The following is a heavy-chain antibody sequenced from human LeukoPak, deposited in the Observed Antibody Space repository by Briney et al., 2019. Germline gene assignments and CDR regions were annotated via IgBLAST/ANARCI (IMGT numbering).Heavy chain of an antibody. V-gene: IGHV3-23*01. CDR3: AKDLSSSWYLDAFDI. Sequence: GGSLRLSCAASGFTFSSYVMSWVRQAPGKGLEWVSAISGSGGSTYYADSVKGRFTISRDKSKNTLYLQMNSLRAEDTAVYYCAKDLSSSWYLDAFDIWGQGTMVTVSS. CDR2: ISGSGGST. D-gene: IGHD6-13*01. CDR1: GFTFSSYV. J-gene: IGHJ3*02.